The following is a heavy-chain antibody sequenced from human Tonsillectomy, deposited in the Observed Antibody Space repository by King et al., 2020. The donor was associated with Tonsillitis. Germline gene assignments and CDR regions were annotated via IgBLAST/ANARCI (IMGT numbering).Heavy chain of an antibody. CDR3: ARETAYDFWSGYPNWFDP. CDR2: FYTSGST. CDR1: GVSISSGSYY. Sequence: VQLQESGPGLVKPSQTLSLTCNVSGVSISSGSYYWSWIRQPAGEGLEWIVRFYTSGSTHSNPSLKRRVTMSVATSKNQFSLKLSPVTAADTAVYYCARETAYDFWSGYPNWFDPWGQGTLVTVSS. D-gene: IGHD3-3*01. V-gene: IGHV4-61*02. J-gene: IGHJ5*02.